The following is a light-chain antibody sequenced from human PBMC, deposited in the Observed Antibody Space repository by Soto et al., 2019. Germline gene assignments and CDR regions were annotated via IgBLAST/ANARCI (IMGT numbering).Light chain of an antibody. CDR1: SSDIGDYSY. CDR2: NAS. CDR3: CSYTSSSTLVV. Sequence: QSVLTQPASVSGSPGQSITISCTGTSSDIGDYSYVSWYQQHPGKAPKLIIYNASNRPSGVSNRCSGSKSGNTASLTISGLPAEDDADYYCCSYTSSSTLVVFGGGTKLTVL. V-gene: IGLV2-14*01. J-gene: IGLJ2*01.